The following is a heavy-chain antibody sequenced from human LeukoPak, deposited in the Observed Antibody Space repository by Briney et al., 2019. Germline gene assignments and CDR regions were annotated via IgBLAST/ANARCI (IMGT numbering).Heavy chain of an antibody. J-gene: IGHJ4*02. CDR2: IYSGGST. CDR1: GFTVSSNY. V-gene: IGHV3-53*01. D-gene: IGHD1-1*01. Sequence: GGSLRLSCAASGFTVSSNYMSWVRQAPGKGLEWVSVIYSGGSTYYADSVKGRFTIFRDNSKNTLYLQMNSLRAEDTAVYYCARSRYNWNAAALDYWGQGTLVTVSS. CDR3: ARSRYNWNAAALDY.